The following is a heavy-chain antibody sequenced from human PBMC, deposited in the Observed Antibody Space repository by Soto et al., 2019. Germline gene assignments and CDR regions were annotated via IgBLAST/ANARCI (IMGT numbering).Heavy chain of an antibody. CDR2: IYYTGSA. J-gene: IGHJ5*02. V-gene: IGHV4-59*08. Sequence: SETLSLTCTVSGGSISSYYWSWIRQPPGKGLEWIGYIYYTGSANYNPSLKSRVTISVDTSKNQFSLKLSSVTAADTAVYYCARKLRFLEWSRAWFDPWGQGTLVTVSS. CDR3: ARKLRFLEWSRAWFDP. D-gene: IGHD3-3*01. CDR1: GGSISSYY.